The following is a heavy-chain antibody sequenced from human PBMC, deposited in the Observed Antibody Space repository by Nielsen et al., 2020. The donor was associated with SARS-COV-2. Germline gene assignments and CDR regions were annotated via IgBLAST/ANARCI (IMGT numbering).Heavy chain of an antibody. V-gene: IGHV4-38-2*02. J-gene: IGHJ4*02. CDR1: GYSISSGYY. D-gene: IGHD3-10*01. CDR3: ARGWFGAPPDY. Sequence: SETLSLTCTVSGYSISSGYYWGWIRQPPGKGLEWIGSIYHSGSTYYNPSLKSRVTISVDTSKNQFSLKLSSVTAADTAVYYCARGWFGAPPDYWGQGTLVTVSS. CDR2: IYHSGST.